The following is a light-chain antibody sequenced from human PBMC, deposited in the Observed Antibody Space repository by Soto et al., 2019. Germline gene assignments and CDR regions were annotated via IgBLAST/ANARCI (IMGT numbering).Light chain of an antibody. J-gene: IGKJ4*01. CDR1: QDVRNH. CDR3: QQSDNLPVT. CDR2: DAS. V-gene: IGKV1-33*01. Sequence: DIQMTQSPSTLSASVGDRVTITCQARQDVRNHLNWYQQKPGKAPILLIYDASHLEAGVPSRFSGSGSGTHFTFTITGLQTEDSATYYCQQSDNLPVTFGGGTKVEIK.